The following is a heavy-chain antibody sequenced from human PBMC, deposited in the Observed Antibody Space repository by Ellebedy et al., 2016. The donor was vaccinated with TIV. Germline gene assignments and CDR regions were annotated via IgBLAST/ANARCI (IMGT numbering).Heavy chain of an antibody. D-gene: IGHD3-9*01. V-gene: IGHV1-2*02. CDR3: AKGAKYFDWLSAFDY. CDR1: GYTFTGYY. J-gene: IGHJ4*02. CDR2: INTRTGDP. Sequence: ASVKVSCKASGYTFTGYYMHWVRQAPGQGLEWMGWINTRTGDPHYAPKFQGRITMTRDTSISSAFMTLSRLISDDTAVYYCAKGAKYFDWLSAFDYWGQGTVVSVSS.